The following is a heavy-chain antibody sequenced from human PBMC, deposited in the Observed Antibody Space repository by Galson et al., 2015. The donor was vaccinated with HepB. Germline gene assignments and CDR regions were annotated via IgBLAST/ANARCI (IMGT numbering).Heavy chain of an antibody. D-gene: IGHD4-23*01. CDR2: ISSSSSTI. CDR3: ASFVGYGGSARMPSRYFDY. V-gene: IGHV3-48*01. CDR1: GFTFSSYS. Sequence: SLRLSCAASGFTFSSYSMNWVRQAPGKGLEWVSYISSSSSTIYYADSVKGRFTISRDNAKNSLYLQMNSLRAEDTAVYYCASFVGYGGSARMPSRYFDYWGQGTLVTVSS. J-gene: IGHJ4*02.